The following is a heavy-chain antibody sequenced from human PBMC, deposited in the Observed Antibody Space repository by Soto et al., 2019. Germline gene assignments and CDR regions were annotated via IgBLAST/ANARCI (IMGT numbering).Heavy chain of an antibody. CDR1: GFTFSSHW. J-gene: IGHJ4*02. CDR3: VRAVGGSSAY. D-gene: IGHD3-10*01. V-gene: IGHV3-7*01. CDR2: INQDGSEK. Sequence: EVQVVESGGGLVQPGGSLRLSCAASGFTFSSHWMSWVRQAPGKGLEWVANINQDGSEKYYVDSVKGRFTISRDNAKNSLYPQMNNLRVDDTAVYYCVRAVGGSSAYWGQGTLVTVSS.